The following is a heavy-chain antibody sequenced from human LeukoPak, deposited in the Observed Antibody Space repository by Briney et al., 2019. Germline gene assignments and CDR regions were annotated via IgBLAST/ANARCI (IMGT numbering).Heavy chain of an antibody. CDR1: GYTFTGYY. Sequence: GASVKVSCKASGYTFTGYYMHWVRQAPGQGLEWMGWINPNSGGTNYAQKFQGRVTMTRDTSINTDYMELKRLTSDDTAVYYCARDGLGLAHFDYWGQGTLVTVSS. V-gene: IGHV1-2*02. J-gene: IGHJ4*02. D-gene: IGHD3/OR15-3a*01. CDR3: ARDGLGLAHFDY. CDR2: INPNSGGT.